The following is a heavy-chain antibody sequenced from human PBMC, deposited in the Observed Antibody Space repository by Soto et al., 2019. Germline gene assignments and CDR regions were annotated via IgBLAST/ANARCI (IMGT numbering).Heavy chain of an antibody. CDR3: AGGGHVVVVTAALDY. J-gene: IGHJ4*02. D-gene: IGHD2-21*02. Sequence: QVQLVQSGAEVKKPGASVKVSCKASGDTFTDYYIHWVRQAPGQGLEWMGTVNPSGGHTTYAQHVLGRMTVTRDTSTSTLYMELTSRTSEDTAVYYCAGGGHVVVVTAALDYWGQGTLVTVSS. V-gene: IGHV1-46*01. CDR1: GDTFTDYY. CDR2: VNPSGGHT.